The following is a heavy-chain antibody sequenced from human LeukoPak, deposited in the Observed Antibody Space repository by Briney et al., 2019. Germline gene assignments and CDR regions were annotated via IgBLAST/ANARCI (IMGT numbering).Heavy chain of an antibody. J-gene: IGHJ5*02. Sequence: SETLSLTCTVSGGSISSYYWSWIRQPPGKGLEWIGSIYYSGSTYYNPSLKSRVTISVDTSKNQFSLKLSSVTAADTAVYHCASIAAINWFDPWGQGTLVTVSS. D-gene: IGHD6-6*01. CDR2: IYYSGST. CDR3: ASIAAINWFDP. V-gene: IGHV4-59*05. CDR1: GGSISSYY.